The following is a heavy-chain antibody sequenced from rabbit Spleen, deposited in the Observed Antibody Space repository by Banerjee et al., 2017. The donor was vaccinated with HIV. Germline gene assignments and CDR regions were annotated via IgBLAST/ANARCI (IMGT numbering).Heavy chain of an antibody. Sequence: EESGGDLVQPEGSLTLTCTASGFSFSNSYWICWVRQAPGKGLEWIACIGTSSGTTYYASWAKGRFTISKTSSTTVTLQMTSLTAADTATYFCARDTGNDGYGLWGPGTLVTVS. CDR3: ARDTGNDGYGL. V-gene: IGHV1S45*01. D-gene: IGHD6-1*01. CDR2: IGTSSGTT. CDR1: GFSFSNSYW. J-gene: IGHJ4*01.